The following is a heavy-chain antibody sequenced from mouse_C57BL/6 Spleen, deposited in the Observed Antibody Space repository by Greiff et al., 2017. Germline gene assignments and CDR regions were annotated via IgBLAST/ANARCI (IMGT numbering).Heavy chain of an antibody. CDR3: AREAGNFLDY. V-gene: IGHV1-82*01. J-gene: IGHJ2*01. CDR1: GYAFSSSW. D-gene: IGHD2-1*01. CDR2: IYPGDGDT. Sequence: QVQLKESGPELVKPGASVKISCKASGYAFSSSWMNWVKQRPGKGLEWIGRIYPGDGDTNYNGKFKGKATLTADTSSSTAYMRLSSLTSEDSAVYFCAREAGNFLDYWGQGTTLTVAS.